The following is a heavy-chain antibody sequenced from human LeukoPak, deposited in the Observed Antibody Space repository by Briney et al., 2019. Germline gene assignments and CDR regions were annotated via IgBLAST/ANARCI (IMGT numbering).Heavy chain of an antibody. Sequence: SVKVSCKASGGTFSSYAISWVRQAPGQGLEWMGGIIPIFGTANYAQKFQGRVTITADESTSTAYMELSSLRSEDTAVYYCARADTAMVTGFDYWGQGTLVTVSS. CDR3: ARADTAMVTGFDY. CDR1: GGTFSSYA. J-gene: IGHJ4*02. D-gene: IGHD5-18*01. CDR2: IIPIFGTA. V-gene: IGHV1-69*13.